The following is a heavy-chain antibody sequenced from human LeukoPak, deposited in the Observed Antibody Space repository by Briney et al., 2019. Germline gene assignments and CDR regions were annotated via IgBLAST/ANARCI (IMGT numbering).Heavy chain of an antibody. CDR2: IYYSGST. D-gene: IGHD6-6*01. CDR3: ARSRGFYSSSLFDY. J-gene: IGHJ4*02. CDR1: GGSINSYY. Sequence: SETLSLTCTVSGGSINSYYWSWIRQPPGKGLEWIGYIYYSGSTNYNPSLKSRVTISVDTSKNQFSLKLSSVTAADTAVYYCARSRGFYSSSLFDYWGQGTLVTVSS. V-gene: IGHV4-59*08.